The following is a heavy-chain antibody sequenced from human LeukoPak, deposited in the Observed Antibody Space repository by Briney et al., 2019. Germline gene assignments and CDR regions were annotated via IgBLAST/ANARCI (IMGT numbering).Heavy chain of an antibody. CDR3: AKDDYDILTGYSDY. Sequence: GGSLRLSCAASGFSFSDYAMHWVRQAPGKGLEWVAVISDDGRNKYYADSVKGRFTISRDNSKNTLYLQMNSLRAEDTAVYYCAKDDYDILTGYSDYWGQGTLVTVSS. J-gene: IGHJ4*02. CDR2: ISDDGRNK. V-gene: IGHV3-30*04. D-gene: IGHD3-9*01. CDR1: GFSFSDYA.